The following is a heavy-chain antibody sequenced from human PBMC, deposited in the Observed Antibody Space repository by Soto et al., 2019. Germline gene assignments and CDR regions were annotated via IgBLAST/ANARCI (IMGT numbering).Heavy chain of an antibody. CDR2: INPSGGST. Sequence: ASVKVSCKASGYTFTSYYMHWVRQAPGQGLEWMGIINPSGGSTSYAQKFQGRVTMTRDTSTSTVYMELNSLKTEDTAVYYCARIYSSTWYGSFFDYCGQGTLVTVSS. CDR3: ARIYSSTWYGSFFDY. J-gene: IGHJ4*02. V-gene: IGHV1-46*03. D-gene: IGHD6-13*01. CDR1: GYTFTSYY.